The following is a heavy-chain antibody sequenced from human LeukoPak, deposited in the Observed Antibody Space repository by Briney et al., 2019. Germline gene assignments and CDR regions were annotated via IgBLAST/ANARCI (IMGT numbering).Heavy chain of an antibody. Sequence: GGSLRLSCAASGFTFDDYAMHWVRQAPGKGLEWVSGISWNSGSIGYADSVKGRFTISRDNAKNSLYLQMNSLRAEDMALYYCAKDGTRSGGDFDYWGQGTLVTVSS. CDR2: ISWNSGSI. J-gene: IGHJ4*02. CDR3: AKDGTRSGGDFDY. V-gene: IGHV3-9*03. D-gene: IGHD2-15*01. CDR1: GFTFDDYA.